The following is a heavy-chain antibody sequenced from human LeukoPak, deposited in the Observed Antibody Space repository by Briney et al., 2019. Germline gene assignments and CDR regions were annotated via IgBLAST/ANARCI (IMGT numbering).Heavy chain of an antibody. CDR3: AREKRAEWELRYYFDY. D-gene: IGHD1-26*01. J-gene: IGHJ4*02. CDR1: GFTFSSYA. V-gene: IGHV3-30-3*01. Sequence: PGGSLRLSCAASGFTFSSYAMHWVRQAPGKGLEWVAVISYDGSNKYYADSVKGRFTISRDNSKNTLYLQMNSLRAEDTAVYYYAREKRAEWELRYYFDYWGQGTLVTVSS. CDR2: ISYDGSNK.